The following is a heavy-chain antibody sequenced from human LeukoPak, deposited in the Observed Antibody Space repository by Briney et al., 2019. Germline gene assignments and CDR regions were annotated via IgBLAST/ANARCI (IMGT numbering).Heavy chain of an antibody. CDR3: ARDRGPLTERPRYFDY. J-gene: IGHJ4*02. D-gene: IGHD3-10*01. Sequence: GGSLRLSCAASGFTFSSYSMNWVRQAPGKGLEWVSYISSSSSTIYYADSVKGRFTISRDNAKNSLYLQMNSPRAEDTAVYYCARDRGPLTERPRYFDYWGQGTLVTVSS. V-gene: IGHV3-48*01. CDR1: GFTFSSYS. CDR2: ISSSSSTI.